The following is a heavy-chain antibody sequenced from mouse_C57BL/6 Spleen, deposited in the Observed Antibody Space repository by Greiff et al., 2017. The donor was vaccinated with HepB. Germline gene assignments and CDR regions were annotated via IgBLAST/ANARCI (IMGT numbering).Heavy chain of an antibody. Sequence: VQLQQSGPELVKPGASVKISCKASGYSFTGYYMHWVQQSHGNSLDWIGYIYPYNGVSSYNQKFKGKATLTVDKSSRTAYMELRGLTSEDSAVYYWARGRGVDCYFDVWGTGTTVTVSS. J-gene: IGHJ1*03. CDR2: IYPYNGVS. CDR3: ARGRGVDCYFDV. CDR1: GYSFTGYY. V-gene: IGHV1-31*01.